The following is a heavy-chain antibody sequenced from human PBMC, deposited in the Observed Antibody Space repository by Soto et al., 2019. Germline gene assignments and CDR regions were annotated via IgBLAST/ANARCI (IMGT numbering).Heavy chain of an antibody. CDR1: GGTFNTYA. CDR2: ISPMFGAA. D-gene: IGHD3-10*01. J-gene: IGHJ4*02. V-gene: IGHV1-69*19. CDR3: AREVQVHTPAFVY. Sequence: QVQLVQSGAEMQKPGSSVKVSCQSSGGTFNTYAMNWVRQAPGQGPEWMGGISPMFGAANYAPKFQGRVTITADESTGTSYMQLSSLTSEDTALYFCAREVQVHTPAFVYWGQGTLVTVSS.